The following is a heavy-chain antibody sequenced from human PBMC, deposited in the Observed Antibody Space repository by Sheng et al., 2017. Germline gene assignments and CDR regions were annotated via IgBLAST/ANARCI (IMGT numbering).Heavy chain of an antibody. J-gene: IGHJ6*02. Sequence: QVQLVESGGGVVQPGRSLRLSCAASGFTFSSYAMHWVRQAPGKGLEWVAVISYDGSNKYYADSVKGRFTISRDNSKNTLYLQMNSLRAEDTAVYYCARDSGYYYYGMDVWGQGTTVTVSS. CDR1: GFTFSSYA. CDR3: ARDSGYYYYGMDV. CDR2: ISYDGSNK. V-gene: IGHV3-30*04.